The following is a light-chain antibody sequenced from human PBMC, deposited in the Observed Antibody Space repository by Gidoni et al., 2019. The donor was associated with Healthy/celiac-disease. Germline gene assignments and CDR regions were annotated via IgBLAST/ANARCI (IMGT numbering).Light chain of an antibody. CDR1: QSVSSY. CDR2: DAS. CDR3: QQRSNWPPVP. J-gene: IGKJ2*01. Sequence: EIVLTQSPATLSLSPGERATLSCRASQSVSSYLAWYQQKPCQAPRLLLYDASNRATGIPARFSGSGSGTDFTLTISSLEPEDFAVYYCQQRSNWPPVPFGQGTKLEIK. V-gene: IGKV3-11*01.